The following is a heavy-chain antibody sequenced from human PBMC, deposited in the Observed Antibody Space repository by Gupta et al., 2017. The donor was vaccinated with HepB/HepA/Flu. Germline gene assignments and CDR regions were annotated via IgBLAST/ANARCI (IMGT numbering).Heavy chain of an antibody. J-gene: IGHJ6*02. CDR2: ISYDGSNK. D-gene: IGHD3-3*01. CDR1: GFTFSSYG. CDR3: AKGEVRFLEWLKHYYYYGMDV. V-gene: IGHV3-30*18. Sequence: QVQLVESGGGVVQPGRSLRLSCAASGFTFSSYGMHWVRQAPGKGLEWVAVISYDGSNKYYADSVKGRFTISRDNSKNTLYLQMNSLRAEDTAVYYCAKGEVRFLEWLKHYYYYGMDVWGQGTTVTVSS.